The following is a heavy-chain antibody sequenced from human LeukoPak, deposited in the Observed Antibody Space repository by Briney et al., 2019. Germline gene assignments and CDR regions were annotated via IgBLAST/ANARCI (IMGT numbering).Heavy chain of an antibody. CDR3: ARGVAVLLWFGELWD. CDR1: GYTFTSYY. D-gene: IGHD3-10*01. Sequence: ASVKVSCTASGYTFTSYYMHWVRQAPGQGLEWMGIINPSGGSTSYARKFQGRVTMTRDTSTSTVYMELSSLRSEDTAVYYCARGVAVLLWFGELWDWGQGTLVTVSS. CDR2: INPSGGST. J-gene: IGHJ4*02. V-gene: IGHV1-46*01.